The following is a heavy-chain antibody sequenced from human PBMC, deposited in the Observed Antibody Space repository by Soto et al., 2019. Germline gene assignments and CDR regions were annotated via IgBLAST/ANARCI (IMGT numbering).Heavy chain of an antibody. CDR2: IIPIFGTA. Sequence: VASVKVSCKASGGTFSSYAISWVRQAPGQGLEWMGGIIPIFGTANYAQKFQGRVTITADKSTSTAYMELSSLRSEDTAVYYCARRISLSDDFWSGPPYYWGHGTLVTVSS. CDR1: GGTFSSYA. J-gene: IGHJ4*01. CDR3: ARRISLSDDFWSGPPYY. D-gene: IGHD3-3*01. V-gene: IGHV1-69*06.